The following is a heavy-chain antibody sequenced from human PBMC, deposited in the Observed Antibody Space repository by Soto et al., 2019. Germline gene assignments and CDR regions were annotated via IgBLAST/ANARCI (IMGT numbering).Heavy chain of an antibody. Sequence: QVQLVQSGAEVKEPGSSVKVSCKVSGGTFSSQTINWVRQVPGQGLEWMGSVIPIIGEGKYAQSFLGRVTIPGDRSTSTAYMELSSLRSEDTAVYYCARPAVNDLDADSSAFDIWGQGTMVTVSS. CDR1: GGTFSSQT. D-gene: IGHD1-1*01. CDR3: ARPAVNDLDADSSAFDI. V-gene: IGHV1-69*02. J-gene: IGHJ3*02. CDR2: VIPIIGEG.